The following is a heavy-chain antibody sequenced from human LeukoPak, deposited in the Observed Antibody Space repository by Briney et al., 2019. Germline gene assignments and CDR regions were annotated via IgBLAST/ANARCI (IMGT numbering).Heavy chain of an antibody. Sequence: SETLSLTCTVSGGSISSYYWSWIRQPPGKGLEWIGYIYYSGSTNYNPSLKSRVTISVDTSKNQFSLKLSSVTAADTAVYYCARGAGHYDFWSGRTNPNFDIWGQGTMVTVSS. V-gene: IGHV4-59*01. J-gene: IGHJ3*02. CDR3: ARGAGHYDFWSGRTNPNFDI. CDR1: GGSISSYY. D-gene: IGHD3-3*01. CDR2: IYYSGST.